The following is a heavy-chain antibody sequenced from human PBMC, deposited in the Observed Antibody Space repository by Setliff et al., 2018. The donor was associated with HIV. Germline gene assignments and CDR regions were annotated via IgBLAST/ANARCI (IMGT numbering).Heavy chain of an antibody. CDR1: GGSISSGGYY. V-gene: IGHV4-31*03. J-gene: IGHJ4*02. Sequence: PSETLSLTCTVSGGSISSGGYYWNWIRQHPGKGLEWIGYIYYSGSTYYNPSLKSRLTIFVDTSKNQFSLKVTSVTAADTAVYYCARTYDSGGYSFGFWGQGILVTVS. D-gene: IGHD3-22*01. CDR2: IYYSGST. CDR3: ARTYDSGGYSFGF.